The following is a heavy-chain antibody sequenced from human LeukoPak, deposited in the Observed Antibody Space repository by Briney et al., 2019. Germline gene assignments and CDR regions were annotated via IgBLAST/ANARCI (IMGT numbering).Heavy chain of an antibody. J-gene: IGHJ4*02. D-gene: IGHD4-17*01. V-gene: IGHV3-53*01. CDR1: GFTVSNNY. Sequence: GGSLGLSCAASGFTVSNNYMSWVRQAPGKGLEWVSLIYSGGSTYYADSVKGRFTISRDNSKNTLYLQMNSLRAEDTAVFFCARMAWDGDYVDGYWGQGTLVTVSS. CDR2: IYSGGST. CDR3: ARMAWDGDYVDGY.